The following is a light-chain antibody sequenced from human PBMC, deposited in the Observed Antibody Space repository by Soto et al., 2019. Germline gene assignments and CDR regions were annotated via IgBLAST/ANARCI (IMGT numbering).Light chain of an antibody. J-gene: IGKJ1*01. V-gene: IGKV3-20*01. CDR2: GAS. Sequence: EIVLTQSPGTLSLSPGERATLSCRASQSVSSNYLAWYQRKPGQAPRLLIYGASNRATGIPNRFSGSGSGTDFTLTITRLVPEDFVVYYCQQYGSSPPTFGQGTKVEI. CDR1: QSVSSNY. CDR3: QQYGSSPPT.